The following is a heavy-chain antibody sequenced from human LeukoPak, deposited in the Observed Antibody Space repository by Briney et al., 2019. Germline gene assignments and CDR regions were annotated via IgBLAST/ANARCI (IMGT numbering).Heavy chain of an antibody. CDR2: IYYSGST. V-gene: IGHV4-59*01. D-gene: IGHD3-22*01. J-gene: IGHJ4*02. CDR1: GGSINNYY. Sequence: SETLSLTCTVSGGSINNYYWSWIRQLPGKGLEWIGYIYYSGSTNYNPSLKSRVTISVDTSKNHFSLKLNSVTAADTAVYYCARGRSYYYDNFDYWGQGTLDTVSS. CDR3: ARGRSYYYDNFDY.